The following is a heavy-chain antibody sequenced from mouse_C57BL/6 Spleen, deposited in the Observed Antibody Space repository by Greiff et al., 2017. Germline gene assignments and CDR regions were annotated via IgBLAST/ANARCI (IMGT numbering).Heavy chain of an antibody. J-gene: IGHJ1*03. V-gene: IGHV1-80*01. Sequence: QVQLQQSGAELVKPGASVKISCKASGYAFSSYWLNWVTQRPGQGLAWIGQIYPGDGDTNYNGKFKGKATLTADKSSSTAYMQLSSLTSEDSAVYFCARMPMDGYDEGWYFDVWGTGTTVTVSS. CDR3: ARMPMDGYDEGWYFDV. CDR2: IYPGDGDT. CDR1: GYAFSSYW. D-gene: IGHD2-2*01.